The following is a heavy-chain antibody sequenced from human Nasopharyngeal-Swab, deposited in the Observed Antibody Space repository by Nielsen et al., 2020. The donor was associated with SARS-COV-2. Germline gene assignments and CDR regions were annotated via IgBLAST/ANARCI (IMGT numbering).Heavy chain of an antibody. CDR2: ISVYNADR. CDR1: GYSFRSYG. D-gene: IGHD3-3*01. J-gene: IGHJ4*02. Sequence: ASVKVSCKASGYSFRSYGINWVRQAPGQGLKWMGWISVYNADRNYAEKFQGRVSMTTDTSTTTAYMELRSLTSDDTAVYYCARDVEEWLVVPSLSFDYWGQGTLVTVSS. CDR3: ARDVEEWLVVPSLSFDY. V-gene: IGHV1-18*01.